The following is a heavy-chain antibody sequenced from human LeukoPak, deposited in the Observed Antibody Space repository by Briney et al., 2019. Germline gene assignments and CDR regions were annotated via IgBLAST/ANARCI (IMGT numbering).Heavy chain of an antibody. Sequence: GGSLRLSCAASGFTFSDYSMNWVRQAPGKGLEWVSYISSSSSSIYYADSVKGRFTISRDNAKNSLYLQMNSLRAEDTAVYYCARDGVWGSYRPRYFDYWGQGTLVTVSS. D-gene: IGHD3-16*02. CDR2: ISSSSSSI. CDR3: ARDGVWGSYRPRYFDY. CDR1: GFTFSDYS. V-gene: IGHV3-48*01. J-gene: IGHJ4*02.